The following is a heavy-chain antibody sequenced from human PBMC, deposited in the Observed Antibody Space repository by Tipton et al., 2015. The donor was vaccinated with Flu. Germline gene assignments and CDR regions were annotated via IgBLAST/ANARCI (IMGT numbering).Heavy chain of an antibody. J-gene: IGHJ4*02. D-gene: IGHD3-22*01. V-gene: IGHV4-61*02. Sequence: TLSLTCTVSGGSINRAGFYWSWIRQPAGKGLEWIGRAYVTGSTNYNPSLKNRVAISIDTSRNQFSLKLTSVTAADTAVYFCARGAFYHDSSGYYYFDHWGQGTQVSVSS. CDR3: ARGAFYHDSSGYYYFDH. CDR2: AYVTGST. CDR1: GGSINRAGFY.